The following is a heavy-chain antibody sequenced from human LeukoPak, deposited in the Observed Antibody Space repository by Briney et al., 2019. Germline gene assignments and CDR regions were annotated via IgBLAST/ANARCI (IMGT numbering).Heavy chain of an antibody. V-gene: IGHV3-66*01. CDR3: AREYAGGTYSFDY. Sequence: PGGSLRLSCVVSGFTVSSNFMSWVRQAPGKGPEWVSVIYTSGITYYADSVRGRFTISRDNSKNTLYLQMDSLTAEDTAVYYCAREYAGGTYSFDYWGQGTLVTVSS. CDR1: GFTVSSNF. CDR2: IYTSGIT. D-gene: IGHD1-26*01. J-gene: IGHJ4*02.